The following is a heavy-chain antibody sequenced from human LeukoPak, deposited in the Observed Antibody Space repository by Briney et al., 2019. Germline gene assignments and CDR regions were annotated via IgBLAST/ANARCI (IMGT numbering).Heavy chain of an antibody. Sequence: PGGSLRLSCAASGFTFSNYAMSWVRQAPGKGLEWVSVISTTGGTTYYADSVKGRFTISRDNSKNTVYLQVNSLRDEDTAVYYCARDLEAANTYYFDYWGQGTMVTVSS. CDR1: GFTFSNYA. CDR3: ARDLEAANTYYFDY. J-gene: IGHJ4*02. CDR2: ISTTGGTT. D-gene: IGHD6-13*01. V-gene: IGHV3-23*01.